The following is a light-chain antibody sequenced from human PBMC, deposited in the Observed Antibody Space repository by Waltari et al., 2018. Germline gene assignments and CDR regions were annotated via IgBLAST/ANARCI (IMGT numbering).Light chain of an antibody. V-gene: IGKV3-15*01. CDR2: GAA. Sequence: EIVMTQSPATLSVSPGERATLSCRASQTLTSNLAWYQQKPGQAPRLLIYGAATSATGIPARFSGSGSGTQFTLTISSLQSEDFVVYYCQQYNNWPPWTFGQGTKVEIK. CDR1: QTLTSN. J-gene: IGKJ1*01. CDR3: QQYNNWPPWT.